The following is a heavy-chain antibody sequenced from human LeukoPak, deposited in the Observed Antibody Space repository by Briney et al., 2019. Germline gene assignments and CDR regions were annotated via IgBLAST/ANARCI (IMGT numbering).Heavy chain of an antibody. CDR1: GFTFDDYA. Sequence: GGSLRLSCAASGFTFDDYAMHWVRQAPGKGLEWVSVISWNSGSIGYADSVKGRFTISRDNAKNSLYLQMNSLRAEDTALYYCTTTAYTYYDFWSGDPEMYAFDIWGQGTMVTVSS. CDR3: TTTAYTYYDFWSGDPEMYAFDI. J-gene: IGHJ3*02. D-gene: IGHD3-3*01. V-gene: IGHV3-9*01. CDR2: ISWNSGSI.